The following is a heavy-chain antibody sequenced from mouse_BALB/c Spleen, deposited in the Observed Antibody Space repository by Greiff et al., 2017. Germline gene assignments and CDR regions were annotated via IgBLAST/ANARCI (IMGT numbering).Heavy chain of an antibody. CDR3: ARSPTMITPYAMDY. J-gene: IGHJ4*01. V-gene: IGHV5-17*02. CDR1: GFTFSSFG. Sequence: DVQLVESGGGLVQPGGSRKLSCAASGFTFSSFGMHWVRQAPEKGLEWVAYISSGSSTIYYADTVKGRFTISRDNPKNTLFLQMTSLRSEDTAMYYCARSPTMITPYAMDYWGQGTSVTVSS. D-gene: IGHD2-4*01. CDR2: ISSGSSTI.